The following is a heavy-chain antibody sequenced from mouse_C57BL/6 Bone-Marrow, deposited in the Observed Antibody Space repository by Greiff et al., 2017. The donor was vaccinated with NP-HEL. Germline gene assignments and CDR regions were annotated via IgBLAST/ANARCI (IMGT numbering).Heavy chain of an antibody. D-gene: IGHD3-2*02. Sequence: EVKLMESGGGLVQPGGSLKLSCAASGFTFSDYYMYWVRQTPEKRLEWVAYISNGGGSTYYPDTVKGRFTFSRDIAKNTLYLQMSRLKSEDTAMYYCARQTQAYFDVWGTGTTVTVSS. CDR1: GFTFSDYY. J-gene: IGHJ1*03. V-gene: IGHV5-12*01. CDR2: ISNGGGST. CDR3: ARQTQAYFDV.